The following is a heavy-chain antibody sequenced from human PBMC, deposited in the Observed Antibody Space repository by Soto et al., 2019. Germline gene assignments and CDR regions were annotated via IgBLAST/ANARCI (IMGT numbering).Heavy chain of an antibody. CDR1: GGSISSYY. CDR2: IYYSGST. V-gene: IGHV4-59*08. D-gene: IGHD3-3*01. CDR3: ARHAYIWYDFWSGYLLDY. Sequence: PSETLSLTCTVSGGSISSYYWSWIRQPPGKGLEWIGYIYYSGSTNYNPSLKSRVTISVDTSKNQFSLKLSSVTAADTAVYYCARHAYIWYDFWSGYLLDYWGQGTLVTVSS. J-gene: IGHJ4*02.